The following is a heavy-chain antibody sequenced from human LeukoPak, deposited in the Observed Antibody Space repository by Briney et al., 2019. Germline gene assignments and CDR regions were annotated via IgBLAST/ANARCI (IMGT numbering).Heavy chain of an antibody. V-gene: IGHV4-39*07. CDR1: GGAISSSDDY. D-gene: IGHD6-13*01. CDR3: ARGRVSSSTWYSTYYYYFYMDV. Sequence: SETLSLTCSVSGGAISSSDDYWGFVRQTPGKGLEWMGSIYYTGSSHYNPSLRSRATISVDTSKNHFSLELSSATAADTAVYFCARGRVSSSTWYSTYYYYFYMDVWGKGTTVTVSS. CDR2: IYYTGSS. J-gene: IGHJ6*03.